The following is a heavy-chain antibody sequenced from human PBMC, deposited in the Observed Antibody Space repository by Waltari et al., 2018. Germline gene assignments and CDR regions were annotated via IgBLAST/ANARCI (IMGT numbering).Heavy chain of an antibody. Sequence: EVQLVESGGGLVQPGGSLRLSCEGSGFTFGADWRTWFRQAPNMGLEWVATIKQDGSDQYYVDHVKGRFTISRDNAKNSVHLRMDSLRAEDTAFYYCARMGATVLKSIDFWGQGTLVTVSS. D-gene: IGHD2-21*02. CDR2: IKQDGSDQ. J-gene: IGHJ4*02. CDR1: GFTFGADW. CDR3: ARMGATVLKSIDF. V-gene: IGHV3-7*03.